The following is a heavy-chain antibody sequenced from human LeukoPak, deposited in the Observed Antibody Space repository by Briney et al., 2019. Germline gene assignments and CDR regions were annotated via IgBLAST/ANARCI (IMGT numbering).Heavy chain of an antibody. V-gene: IGHV4-31*03. CDR3: ARGRADSSGYYPDAFDI. Sequence: SETLSLTCTVSGGSIASAGYYWSWIRQHPGKGLEWIGYINYSGSTYYSPSLKSRVTISGDTSKNQFSLKLSSVTAADTAVYYCARGRADSSGYYPDAFDIWGQGTMVTVSS. J-gene: IGHJ3*02. D-gene: IGHD3-22*01. CDR1: GGSIASAGYY. CDR2: INYSGST.